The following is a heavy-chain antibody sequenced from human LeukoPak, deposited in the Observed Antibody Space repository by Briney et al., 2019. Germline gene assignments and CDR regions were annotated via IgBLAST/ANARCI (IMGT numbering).Heavy chain of an antibody. CDR2: INAGNGNT. D-gene: IGHD6-13*01. J-gene: IGHJ4*02. V-gene: IGHV1-3*01. CDR3: ARELMGSSWYQD. CDR1: GYTFTSYA. Sequence: ASVKVSGKASGYTFTSYAMHWVRQAPGQRLEWMGWINAGNGNTKYSQKFQGRVTITRDTSASTAYMELSSLRSEDTAVYYCARELMGSSWYQDWGQGTLVTVSS.